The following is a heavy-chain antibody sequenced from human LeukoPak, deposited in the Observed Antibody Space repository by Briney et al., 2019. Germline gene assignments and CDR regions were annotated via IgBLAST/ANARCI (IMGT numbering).Heavy chain of an antibody. CDR1: GGSISSSSYY. Sequence: PSETLSLTCTVSGGSISSSSYYWGWIRQPPGKGLEWIGSIYYSGSTYYNPSLKSRVTISVDRSRNQFSLSLSSVTAADTAVYYCARDPANTPEAWDFDYWSQGALVTVSS. CDR2: IYYSGST. J-gene: IGHJ4*02. V-gene: IGHV4-39*07. CDR3: ARDPANTPEAWDFDY.